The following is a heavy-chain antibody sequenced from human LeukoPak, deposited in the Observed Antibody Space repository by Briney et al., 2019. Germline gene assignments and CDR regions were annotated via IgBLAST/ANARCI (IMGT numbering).Heavy chain of an antibody. D-gene: IGHD3-22*01. CDR2: INPSGGST. V-gene: IGHV1-46*01. J-gene: IGHJ4*02. Sequence: ASVKVSCKASGYTFTSYYMHWVRQAPGQGLEWMGIINPSGGSTSYAQKFQGRVTITRDTSPSTVYMELSSLRSEDTAVYYCAREVLEDYYDSSGYSSRFGYFDYWGQGTLVTVSS. CDR3: AREVLEDYYDSSGYSSRFGYFDY. CDR1: GYTFTSYY.